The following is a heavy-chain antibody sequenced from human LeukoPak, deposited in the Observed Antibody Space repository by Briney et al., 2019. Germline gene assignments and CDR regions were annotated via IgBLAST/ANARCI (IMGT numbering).Heavy chain of an antibody. CDR1: GDSISSSSYY. CDR2: INHSGST. CDR3: ASSGGTLDP. Sequence: SETLSLTCSVSGDSISSSSYYWGWIRQPPGKGLEWIGEINHSGSTNYNPSLKSRVTISVDTSKNQFSLKLSSVTAADTAVYYCASSGGTLDPWGQGTLVTVSS. D-gene: IGHD3-10*01. V-gene: IGHV4-39*07. J-gene: IGHJ5*02.